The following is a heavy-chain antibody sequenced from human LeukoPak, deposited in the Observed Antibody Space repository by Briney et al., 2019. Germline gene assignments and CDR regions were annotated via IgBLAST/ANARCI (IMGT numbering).Heavy chain of an antibody. Sequence: SVKVSCKASGGTFSSYAISWVRQAPGQGLEWMGRIIPIFGTANYAQKFQGRVTITTDESTSTAYMELSSLRSEDTAVYYCAGGYCSVGSCYSGSYYFDYWGQGTLVTVSS. J-gene: IGHJ4*02. CDR2: IIPIFGTA. CDR1: GGTFSSYA. D-gene: IGHD2-15*01. CDR3: AGGYCSVGSCYSGSYYFDY. V-gene: IGHV1-69*05.